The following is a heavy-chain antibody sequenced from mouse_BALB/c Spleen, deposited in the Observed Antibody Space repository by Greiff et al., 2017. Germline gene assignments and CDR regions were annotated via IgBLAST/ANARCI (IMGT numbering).Heavy chain of an antibody. CDR1: GFTFSSYT. J-gene: IGHJ1*01. CDR3: TRDQGGNYDWYFDV. D-gene: IGHD2-1*01. V-gene: IGHV5-6-4*01. CDR2: ISSGGSYT. Sequence: EVKLVESGGGLVKPGGSLKLSCAASGFTFSSYTMSWVRQTPEKRLEWVATISSGGSYTYYPDSVKGRFTISRDNAKNTLYLQMSSLKSEDTAMYYCTRDQGGNYDWYFDVWGAGTTVTVSS.